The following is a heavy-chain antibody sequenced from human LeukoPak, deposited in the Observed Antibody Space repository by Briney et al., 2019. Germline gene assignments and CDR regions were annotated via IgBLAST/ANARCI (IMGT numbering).Heavy chain of an antibody. Sequence: GGSLRLSCAASGFTFSRYDFHWVRQATGKGLEWVSGIGAAADTHYPGSVKGRFTISRENAKNSLYLQMDSLRAGDPAVYYCARAVRGLYYYYFYMDAWGKGTTVTVPS. CDR2: IGAAADT. D-gene: IGHD3-10*01. CDR1: GFTFSRYD. J-gene: IGHJ6*03. V-gene: IGHV3-13*01. CDR3: ARAVRGLYYYYFYMDA.